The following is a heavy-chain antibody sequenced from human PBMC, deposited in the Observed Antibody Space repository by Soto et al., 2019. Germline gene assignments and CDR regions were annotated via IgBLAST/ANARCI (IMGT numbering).Heavy chain of an antibody. V-gene: IGHV1-2*02. D-gene: IGHD3-10*01. CDR1: GYSFSGYY. Sequence: ASVKVSCKASGYSFSGYYMNWVRQAPGEGLEWMGWIKPNSGGTDYAQKFQGRVTMTRDTSISTAYMELRGLRYDDTAVYYCARTRGVIPRVTYNWFDPWGQGTLVTVSS. J-gene: IGHJ5*02. CDR2: IKPNSGGT. CDR3: ARTRGVIPRVTYNWFDP.